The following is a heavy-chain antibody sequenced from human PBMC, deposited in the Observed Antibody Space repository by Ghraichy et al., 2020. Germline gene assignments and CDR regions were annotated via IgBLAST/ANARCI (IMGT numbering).Heavy chain of an antibody. CDR1: GYTFTSYG. Sequence: ASVKVSCKASGYTFTSYGISWVRQAPGQGLEWMGWISAYNGNTNYAQKLQGRVTMTTDTSTSTAYMELRSLRSDDTAVYYCARDLFATLPRLTAAGQLDAFDIWGQGTMVTVSS. CDR2: ISAYNGNT. V-gene: IGHV1-18*04. CDR3: ARDLFATLPRLTAAGQLDAFDI. D-gene: IGHD6-13*01. J-gene: IGHJ3*02.